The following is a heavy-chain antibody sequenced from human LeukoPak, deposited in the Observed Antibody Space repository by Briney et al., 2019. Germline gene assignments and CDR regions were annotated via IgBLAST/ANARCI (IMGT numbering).Heavy chain of an antibody. J-gene: IGHJ3*02. CDR1: GYTLTELS. CDR3: ATAPPQHFDAFDI. Sequence: ASVKVSCKVSGYTLTELSMHWVRQAPGKGLELMGGFDPEDGETIYAQKFQGRVTMTEDTSTDTAYMELSSLRSEDTAVYYCATAPPQHFDAFDIWGQGTMVTVSS. CDR2: FDPEDGET. V-gene: IGHV1-24*01.